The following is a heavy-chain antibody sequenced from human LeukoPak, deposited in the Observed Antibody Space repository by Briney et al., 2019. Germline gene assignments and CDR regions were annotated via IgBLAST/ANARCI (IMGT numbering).Heavy chain of an antibody. D-gene: IGHD6-19*01. CDR2: ISAYNGNT. V-gene: IGHV1-18*01. CDR3: AREIAVAGTGYIDY. Sequence: GASVKLSCKASGYTFTSYGISWVRQAPGQGREWMGWISAYNGNTNYAQKLQGRVTMTTDTSTSTAYMELRSLSSDDTAVYYCAREIAVAGTGYIDYWGQGTLVTVSS. CDR1: GYTFTSYG. J-gene: IGHJ4*02.